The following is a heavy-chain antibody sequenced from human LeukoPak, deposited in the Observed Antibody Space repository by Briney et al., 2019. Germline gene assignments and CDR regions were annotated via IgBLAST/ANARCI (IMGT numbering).Heavy chain of an antibody. CDR1: GFTFSSYW. V-gene: IGHV3-7*01. CDR2: IKQDGSEK. Sequence: GGSLRLSRAASGFTFSSYWMSWVRQAPGKGLEWVANIKQDGSEKYYVDSVKGRFTISRDNAKNSLYLQMNSLRAEDTAVYYCAREHYYDNLGSWFGPWGQGTLVTVSS. J-gene: IGHJ5*02. CDR3: AREHYYDNLGSWFGP. D-gene: IGHD3-22*01.